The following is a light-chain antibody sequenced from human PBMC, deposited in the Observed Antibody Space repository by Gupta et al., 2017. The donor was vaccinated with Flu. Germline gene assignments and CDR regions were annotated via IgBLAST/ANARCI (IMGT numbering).Light chain of an antibody. CDR3: RQALQTSWT. CDR2: LGS. V-gene: IGKV2-28*01. CDR1: QSLLHSNGYNY. Sequence: IVMTQSPLSLPVTPGEPASISGRSSQSLLHSNGYNYLDWYLQKPGQSPQLLIYLGSNRASGVPDRFSGSGSGTDFTLKISRVEAEDVGVYYCRQALQTSWTFGQGTKVEIK. J-gene: IGKJ1*01.